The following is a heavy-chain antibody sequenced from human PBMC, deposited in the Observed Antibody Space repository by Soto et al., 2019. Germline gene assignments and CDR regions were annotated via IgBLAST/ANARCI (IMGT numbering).Heavy chain of an antibody. Sequence: SETLSLTCAVSGGSISSSNWWSWVRQPPGKGLEWIGEIYHSGSTNYNPSLKSRVTISVDKSKNQFSLKLSSVTAADTAVYYCARAGQWLEGIAWFDPWGQGTLVTVSS. CDR1: GGSISSSNW. V-gene: IGHV4-4*02. CDR3: ARAGQWLEGIAWFDP. J-gene: IGHJ5*02. CDR2: IYHSGST. D-gene: IGHD6-19*01.